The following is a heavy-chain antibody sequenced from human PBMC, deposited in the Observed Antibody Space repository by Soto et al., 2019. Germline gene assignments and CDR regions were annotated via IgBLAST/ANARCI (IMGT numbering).Heavy chain of an antibody. D-gene: IGHD1-1*01. Sequence: EVQLLESGGGLVQPGGSLRLSCAASGFTFSSYAMSWVRQAPGKGLEWVSAISGSGGSTYYADSVKGRFTISRDISKNPLYLQMNSLRAEETDVYYCAKESDWSELGFDYCGQGCLVTFSS. CDR3: AKESDWSELGFDY. V-gene: IGHV3-23*01. CDR1: GFTFSSYA. J-gene: IGHJ4*02. CDR2: ISGSGGST.